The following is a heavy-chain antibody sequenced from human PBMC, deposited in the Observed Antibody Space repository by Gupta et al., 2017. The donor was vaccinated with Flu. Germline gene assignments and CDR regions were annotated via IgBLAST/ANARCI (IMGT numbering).Heavy chain of an antibody. CDR2: IATDGSVK. D-gene: IGHD7-27*01. Sequence: EVQLVESGGGLVQPGGSLRLSCAVPGFKFSIYWMDWVRQAPGKGLEWVGNIATDGSVKNYAASVKGRFTISRDNAEDSLYLQMHSLRADDTALYYCARNRGWQQFDYWGQGALVTVSS. V-gene: IGHV3-7*01. CDR3: ARNRGWQQFDY. J-gene: IGHJ4*02. CDR1: GFKFSIYW.